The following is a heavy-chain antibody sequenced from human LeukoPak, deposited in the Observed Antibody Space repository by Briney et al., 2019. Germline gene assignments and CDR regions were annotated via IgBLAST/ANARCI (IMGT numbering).Heavy chain of an antibody. Sequence: GGSLRLSCAASVFTFSSYNMNWVRQPPGKGLEWVSSILPSGDKIHYADSVRGRFTISRDNSKSTLSLQMNSLRAEDTAIYYCATYRQVLLPFESWGQGTLVTVSS. CDR1: VFTFSSYN. V-gene: IGHV3-23*01. CDR3: ATYRQVLLPFES. CDR2: ILPSGDKI. D-gene: IGHD2-8*02. J-gene: IGHJ4*02.